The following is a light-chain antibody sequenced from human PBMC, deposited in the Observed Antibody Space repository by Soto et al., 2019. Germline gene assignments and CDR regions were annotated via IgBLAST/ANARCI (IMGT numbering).Light chain of an antibody. V-gene: IGLV2-8*01. CDR1: SSDVGGYNY. CDR3: SSYGGNNNLV. J-gene: IGLJ2*01. Sequence: QSVLTQPPSASGSPGQSVTISCTGTSSDVGGYNYVSWYQQHPGKAPKVMIYEVSKRPSGVPDRFSGSKSGNTASLTVSGLQAEDEADYYCSSYGGNNNLVFGGGTSSPS. CDR2: EVS.